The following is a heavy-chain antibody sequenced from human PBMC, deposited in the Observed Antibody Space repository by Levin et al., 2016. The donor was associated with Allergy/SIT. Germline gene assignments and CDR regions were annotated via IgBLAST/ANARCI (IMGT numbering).Heavy chain of an antibody. J-gene: IGHJ4*02. Sequence: ASVKVSCKASGYTFTSYDINWVRQAPGQGLEWMGWMNPNNGNTGYAEKFQGRVTMTRDTSISTAYMELSSLRSADTAVYYCARVIVVADAKYFDYWGQVADAKYFDYWGQGTLVNRLL. CDR2: MNPNNGNT. CDR3: ARVIVVADAKYFDYWGQVADAKYFDY. CDR1: GYTFTSYD. D-gene: IGHD3-22*01. V-gene: IGHV1-8*01.